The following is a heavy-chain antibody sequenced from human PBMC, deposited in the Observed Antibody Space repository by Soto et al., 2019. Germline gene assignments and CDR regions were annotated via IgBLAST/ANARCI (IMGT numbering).Heavy chain of an antibody. CDR2: IYYSGST. J-gene: IGHJ4*02. D-gene: IGHD1-7*01. CDR3: ARFWPHKYNWNYGYYFDY. V-gene: IGHV4-59*01. CDR1: GGSISSYY. Sequence: SETLSLTCTVSGGSISSYYWSWIRQPPGKGLEWIGYIYYSGSTNYNPSLKSRVTISVDTSKNQFSLKLSSVTAADTAVYYCARFWPHKYNWNYGYYFDYWGQGTLVTVSS.